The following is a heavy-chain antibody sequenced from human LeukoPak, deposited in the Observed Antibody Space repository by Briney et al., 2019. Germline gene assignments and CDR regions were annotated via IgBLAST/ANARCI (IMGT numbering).Heavy chain of an antibody. Sequence: GGSLRLSCGASGFTFSSYAMSWVRQAPGKGLEGVSTISGRGDSPNYADSVKGRFTIPRDSSKNTLYLQMNSLRAEDTALYYCAKSGLTRFDYWGQGTLVTVSS. CDR3: AKSGLTRFDY. V-gene: IGHV3-23*01. CDR1: GFTFSSYA. D-gene: IGHD1-14*01. J-gene: IGHJ4*02. CDR2: ISGRGDSP.